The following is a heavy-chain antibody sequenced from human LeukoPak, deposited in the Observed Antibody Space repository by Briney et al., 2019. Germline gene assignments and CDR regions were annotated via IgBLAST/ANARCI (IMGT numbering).Heavy chain of an antibody. CDR3: ARRVGIAVAEFDY. J-gene: IGHJ4*02. V-gene: IGHV4-59*08. Sequence: SETLSLACTVSGGSISSYYWSWIRQPPGKGLEWIGYIYYSGSTNYNPSLKSRVTISVDTSKNQFSLKLSSVTAADTAVYYCARRVGIAVAEFDYWGQGTLVTVSS. D-gene: IGHD6-19*01. CDR1: GGSISSYY. CDR2: IYYSGST.